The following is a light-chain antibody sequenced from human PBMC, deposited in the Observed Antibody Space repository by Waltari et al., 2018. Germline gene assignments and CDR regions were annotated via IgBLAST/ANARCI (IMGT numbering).Light chain of an antibody. CDR2: KAS. V-gene: IGKV1-5*03. Sequence: DIQMTQTPYTLSASVGDRVTTTCRASHSISSWLAWYQQKPGKAPKLLIYKASRLESGVPSRFSGSGSGPEFTLTISSLQPDDFATYYCQQYDSYSRTFGQGTKVEIK. J-gene: IGKJ1*01. CDR3: QQYDSYSRT. CDR1: HSISSW.